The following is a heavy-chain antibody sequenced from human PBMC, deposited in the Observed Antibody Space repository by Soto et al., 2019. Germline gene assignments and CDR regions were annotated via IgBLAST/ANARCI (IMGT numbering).Heavy chain of an antibody. D-gene: IGHD5-12*01. Sequence: PSQTLSLTCAISGDSVSSNTASWNWIRQSPSRGLEWLGRTYFRSKWYNDYAVSVKSRIIINPDTSNNQFSLQLNSVTPEDTAVYFCACAGDLGPHTGYASDPWGPEIMLTVSS. CDR2: TYFRSKWYN. CDR3: ACAGDLGPHTGYASDP. V-gene: IGHV6-1*01. J-gene: IGHJ5*01. CDR1: GDSVSSNTAS.